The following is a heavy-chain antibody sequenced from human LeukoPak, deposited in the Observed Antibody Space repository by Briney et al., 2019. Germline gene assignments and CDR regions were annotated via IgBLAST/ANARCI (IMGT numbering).Heavy chain of an antibody. D-gene: IGHD6-13*01. J-gene: IGHJ4*02. CDR2: IYYSGST. CDR1: GGSISSSSYY. CDR3: ARDQDSSSFFDY. Sequence: SETLSLTCTVSGGSISSSSYYWGWIRQPPGKGLEWIGSIYYSGSTCYNPSLKSRVTISVDTSKNQFSLKLSSVTAADTAVYYCARDQDSSSFFDYWGQGTLVTVSS. V-gene: IGHV4-39*07.